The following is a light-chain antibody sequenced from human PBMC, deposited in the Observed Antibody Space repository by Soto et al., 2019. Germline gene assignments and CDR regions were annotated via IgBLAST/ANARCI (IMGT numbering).Light chain of an antibody. V-gene: IGLV2-18*02. CDR1: SSDVGSYNR. CDR2: EVS. Sequence: QSVLTQPPSVSGSPGQSVTISCTGTSSDVGSYNRVSWYQQPPGTAPKLMIYEVSNRPSGVPDRFSGSKSDNTASLTISGLQAEDEADYYCCSYTSSSLYVFGTGTKFTVL. J-gene: IGLJ1*01. CDR3: CSYTSSSLYV.